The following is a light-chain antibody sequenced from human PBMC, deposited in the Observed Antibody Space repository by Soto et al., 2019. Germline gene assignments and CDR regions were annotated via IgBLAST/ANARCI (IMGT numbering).Light chain of an antibody. Sequence: DIQMTQSPSTLSASVGDRVTITCRASQSISTWLAWYQQKPGKAPKLLIYKASSLQSGVPSRFSGSVSGTEFTLTISRLQSDDFATYYCQQYNSSSRTFGQGTRVEIK. J-gene: IGKJ1*01. CDR2: KAS. CDR3: QQYNSSSRT. V-gene: IGKV1-5*03. CDR1: QSISTW.